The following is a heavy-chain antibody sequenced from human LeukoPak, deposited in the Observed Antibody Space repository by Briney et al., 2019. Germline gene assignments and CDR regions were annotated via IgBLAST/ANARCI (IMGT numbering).Heavy chain of an antibody. V-gene: IGHV3-23*01. J-gene: IGHJ4*02. Sequence: GGSLRLSRAASGFTFSSSGMSWVRQAPGKGLEWVSTISNSGGSGGSTYYADSVKGRFTISRDNSKNTLYLQMNSLRAEDTAVYYCAKGGTDRGWGQGTLVTVSS. CDR3: AKGGTDRG. CDR2: ISNSGGSGGST. CDR1: GFTFSSSG.